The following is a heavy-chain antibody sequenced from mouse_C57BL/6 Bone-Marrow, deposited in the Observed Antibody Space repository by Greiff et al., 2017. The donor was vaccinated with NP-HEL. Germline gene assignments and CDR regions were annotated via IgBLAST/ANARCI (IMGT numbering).Heavy chain of an antibody. V-gene: IGHV1-64*01. J-gene: IGHJ1*03. Sequence: VQLQQSGAELVKPGASVKLSCKASGYTFTSYWMHWVKQRPGQGLEWIGMIHPNSGSTNYNEKFKSKATLTVDKSSSTAYMQLSSLTSEDSAVYYCASYYYGSSYDVWGTGTTVTVSS. CDR3: ASYYYGSSYDV. CDR2: IHPNSGST. D-gene: IGHD1-1*01. CDR1: GYTFTSYW.